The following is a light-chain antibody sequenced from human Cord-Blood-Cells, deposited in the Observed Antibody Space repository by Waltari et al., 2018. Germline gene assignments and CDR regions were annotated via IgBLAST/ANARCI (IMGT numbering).Light chain of an antibody. V-gene: IGKV4-1*01. J-gene: IGKJ2*01. Sequence: DIVMTQSPDSLAVSLGERATINCKSSQSVLYSSNNKNYLAWYQQKPGQPHKHLIYWASTRESGVPDRFSGSGSGTDFTLTISSLQAEDVAVYYCQQYYSTPPTFGQGTKLEIK. CDR1: QSVLYSSNNKNY. CDR3: QQYYSTPPT. CDR2: WAS.